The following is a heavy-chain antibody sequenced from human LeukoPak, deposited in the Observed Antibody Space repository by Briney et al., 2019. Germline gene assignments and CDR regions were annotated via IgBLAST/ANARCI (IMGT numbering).Heavy chain of an antibody. CDR2: ISSSSSYI. J-gene: IGHJ3*02. V-gene: IGHV3-21*01. Sequence: GSLSLSCAASGFTFSSYSMNWVRPAPGKGLEWVSSISSSSSYIYYADSVKGRFTISRDNAKNSLYLQMNSLRAEDTAVYYCARDSAMGVAFDIWGQGTMVTVSS. CDR1: GFTFSSYS. CDR3: ARDSAMGVAFDI. D-gene: IGHD5-18*01.